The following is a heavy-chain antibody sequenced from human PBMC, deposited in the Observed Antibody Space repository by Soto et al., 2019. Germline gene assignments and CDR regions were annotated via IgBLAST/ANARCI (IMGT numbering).Heavy chain of an antibody. CDR2: IFHTGIT. CDR1: GGSFSNDY. J-gene: IGHJ5*01. CDR3: ARDRYFYDSRGYYRTLDS. D-gene: IGHD3-22*01. V-gene: IGHV4-59*01. Sequence: QVQLQESGPGLVKPSETLSLSCFISGGSFSNDYWTWIRLSPGKGLEWIGYIFHTGITDYNPSVKSRVTISIDKSRNLFSLNLTSVTAADTAVYYCARDRYFYDSRGYYRTLDSWGQGTLVTVSS.